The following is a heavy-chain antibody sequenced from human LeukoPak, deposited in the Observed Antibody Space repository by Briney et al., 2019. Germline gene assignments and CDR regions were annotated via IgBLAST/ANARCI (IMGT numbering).Heavy chain of an antibody. J-gene: IGHJ4*02. CDR2: ISWNSISL. Sequence: GGSLRLSCAASGFTFDDYAMHWVRQVPGKGLEWVSGISWNSISLGYADSVKGRFTISRDNAKNSLYLQMNSLRAEDTALYYCAKDSVFREGYFDYWGQGTLVTVSS. CDR1: GFTFDDYA. CDR3: AKDSVFREGYFDY. V-gene: IGHV3-9*01.